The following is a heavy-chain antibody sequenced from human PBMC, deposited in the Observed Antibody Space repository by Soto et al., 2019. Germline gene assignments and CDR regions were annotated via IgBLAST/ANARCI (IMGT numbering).Heavy chain of an antibody. CDR3: ATAPPRYSGYDYFDY. CDR1: GGTFSSYA. Sequence: ASVKVSCKASGGTFSSYAISWVRQAPGQGLEWMGGIIPIFGTANYAQKFQGRVTMTEDTSTDTAYMELSSLRSEDTVVYYCATAPPRYSGYDYFDYWGQGTLVTVSS. V-gene: IGHV1-69*06. CDR2: IIPIFGTA. D-gene: IGHD5-12*01. J-gene: IGHJ4*02.